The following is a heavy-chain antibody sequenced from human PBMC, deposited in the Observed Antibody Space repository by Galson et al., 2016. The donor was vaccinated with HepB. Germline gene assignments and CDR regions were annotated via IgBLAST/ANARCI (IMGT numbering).Heavy chain of an antibody. CDR2: IKPDGSEK. CDR3: AQYYYDSSGYVEYFQN. Sequence: SLRLSCAASGFTFTTYWMSWVRQAPGKGLEWVANIKPDGSEKYYVDSVKGRFTISRDNAKNSLYLQMNSLRAEDTAVYYCAQYYYDSSGYVEYFQNWGQGSRVTVPS. CDR1: GFTFTTYW. J-gene: IGHJ1*01. D-gene: IGHD3-22*01. V-gene: IGHV3-7*03.